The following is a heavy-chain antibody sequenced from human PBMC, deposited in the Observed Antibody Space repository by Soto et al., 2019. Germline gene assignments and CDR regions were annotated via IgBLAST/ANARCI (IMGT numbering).Heavy chain of an antibody. CDR3: ASRVNAVFDV. J-gene: IGHJ6*02. CDR1: GFTSTRYS. D-gene: IGHD3-16*02. CDR2: INPNNGGT. Sequence: QVQLVQPGAEVMKPGASVKISCKASGFTSTRYSVHWVRQAPGQGPEWMGRINPNNGGTNYAQEFQGRFTMTRDTSTTIVYMDLSSLRSEDTAVFYCASRVNAVFDVWGQGTTVTVS. V-gene: IGHV1-46*01.